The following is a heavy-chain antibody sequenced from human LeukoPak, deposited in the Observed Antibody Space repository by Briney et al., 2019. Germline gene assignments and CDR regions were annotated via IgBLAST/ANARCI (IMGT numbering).Heavy chain of an antibody. CDR2: IYHSGST. CDR1: GGSISSSNW. J-gene: IGHJ4*02. CDR3: AKGTSSGWYYSDY. V-gene: IGHV4-4*02. Sequence: SETLSLTCAVSGGSISSSNWWSWVRQPPGKGLEWIGEIYHSGSTNYNPSLKSRVTISVDKSKNQFSLKLSSVTAADTAVYYCAKGTSSGWYYSDYWGQGTLVTVSS. D-gene: IGHD6-19*01.